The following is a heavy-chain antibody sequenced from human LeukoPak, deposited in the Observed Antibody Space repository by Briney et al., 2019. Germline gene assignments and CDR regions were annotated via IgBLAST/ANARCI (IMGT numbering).Heavy chain of an antibody. V-gene: IGHV4-30-4*01. CDR3: ARGYYYDSSGYHAKGYRYFDL. D-gene: IGHD3-22*01. CDR2: IYYSGST. CDR1: GGSISSGDYY. Sequence: SETLSLTCTVSGGSISSGDYYWRWIRQPPGKGLEWIGYIYYSGSTYYNPSLKSRVTISVDTSKNQFPLKLSSVTAADTAVYYCARGYYYDSSGYHAKGYRYFDLWGRGTLVTVSS. J-gene: IGHJ2*01.